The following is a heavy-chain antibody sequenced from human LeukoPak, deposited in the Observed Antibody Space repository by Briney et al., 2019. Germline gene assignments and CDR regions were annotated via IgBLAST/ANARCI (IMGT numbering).Heavy chain of an antibody. Sequence: GGSLRLSCAASGFTFSSYGMHWVRQAPGKGLEWVAFIRYDGSNKYYADSVKGRFTISRDNSKNTLYLQMNSLRPEDTAVYYCAKHTMTTYQYYMDVWGKGTSVTISS. CDR3: AKHTMTTYQYYMDV. CDR2: IRYDGSNK. J-gene: IGHJ6*03. V-gene: IGHV3-30*02. CDR1: GFTFSSYG. D-gene: IGHD4-11*01.